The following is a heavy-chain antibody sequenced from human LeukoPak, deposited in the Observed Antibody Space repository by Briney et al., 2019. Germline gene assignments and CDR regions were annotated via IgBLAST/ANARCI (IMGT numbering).Heavy chain of an antibody. CDR1: GYTFTSYG. Sequence: ASVKVSCKASGYTFTSYGISWVRQAPRQGLEWMGWISAYNGNTNYAQKLQGRVTMTTDTSTSTAYMELRSLRSDDTAVYYCAREGGDIVVVPAPDFDYWGQGTLVTVSS. CDR2: ISAYNGNT. D-gene: IGHD2-2*01. CDR3: AREGGDIVVVPAPDFDY. V-gene: IGHV1-18*01. J-gene: IGHJ4*02.